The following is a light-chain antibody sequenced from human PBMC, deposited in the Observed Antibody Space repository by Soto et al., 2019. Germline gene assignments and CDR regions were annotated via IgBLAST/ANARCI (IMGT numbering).Light chain of an antibody. V-gene: IGLV8-61*01. J-gene: IGLJ3*02. CDR1: SGSVSTSYY. Sequence: QTVVTQEPSFSVSPGGTVTLTCGLSSGSVSTSYYPSWYQQTPGQAPRTLIYSTNTRSSGVPDRFSGSILGNKAALAITGAQADDESDYYCVLYMGSVWVFSGGTKLTVL. CDR3: VLYMGSVWV. CDR2: STN.